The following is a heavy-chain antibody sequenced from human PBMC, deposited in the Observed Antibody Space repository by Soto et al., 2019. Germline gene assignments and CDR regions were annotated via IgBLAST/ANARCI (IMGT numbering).Heavy chain of an antibody. V-gene: IGHV4-59*01. Sequence: PSETLSLTCTVSGGSISSYYWSWIRQPPGKGLEWIGYIYYSGSTNYNPSLKSRVTMTRNTSISTAYMELSSLRSEDTAVYYCARGLGSISLCMDVWGQGTTVTVSS. CDR3: ARGLGSISLCMDV. J-gene: IGHJ6*02. CDR1: GGSISSYY. CDR2: IYYSGST. D-gene: IGHD3-3*02.